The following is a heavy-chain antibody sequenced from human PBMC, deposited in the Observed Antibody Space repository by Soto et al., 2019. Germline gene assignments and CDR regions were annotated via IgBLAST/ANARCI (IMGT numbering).Heavy chain of an antibody. D-gene: IGHD2-2*01. CDR1: GFTFSSYG. J-gene: IGHJ6*02. Sequence: GGSLRLSCAASGFTFSSYGMHWVRQAPGKGLEWVAVIWYDGSNKYYADSVKGRFTISRDNSKNTLYLQMNSLRAEDTAVYYCARDPMGQLPIRGSYYYGMDVWGQGTTVTVSS. CDR2: IWYDGSNK. V-gene: IGHV3-33*01. CDR3: ARDPMGQLPIRGSYYYGMDV.